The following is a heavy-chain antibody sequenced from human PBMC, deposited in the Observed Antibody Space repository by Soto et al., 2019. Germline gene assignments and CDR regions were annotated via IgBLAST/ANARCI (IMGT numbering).Heavy chain of an antibody. V-gene: IGHV3-74*01. D-gene: IGHD1-26*01. J-gene: IGHJ4*02. CDR1: GFTFSSYW. CDR3: VRDDMGVGMDY. Sequence: EVQLVESGGGLVQPGGSLRLSCAASGFTFSSYWMHWVRQAPGKGLVWVSHIDTDGSSTSYADSVKGRFTISRDNAKNTLYLQMNSLRVEDMAVYYCVRDDMGVGMDYWGLGTLVTVSS. CDR2: IDTDGSST.